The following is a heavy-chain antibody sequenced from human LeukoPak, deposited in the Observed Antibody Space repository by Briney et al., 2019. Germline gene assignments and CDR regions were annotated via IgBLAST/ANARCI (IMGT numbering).Heavy chain of an antibody. D-gene: IGHD3-22*01. CDR3: AKAGNCYDSSGYSTSFDY. V-gene: IGHV3-7*01. J-gene: IGHJ4*02. Sequence: AGGSLRLSCAASGFTFSSYWMSWVRQAPGKGLEWVANIKQDGSEKYYVDSVKGRFTISRDNSKNTLYLQMNSLRAEDTAVYYCAKAGNCYDSSGYSTSFDYWGQGTLVTVSS. CDR1: GFTFSSYW. CDR2: IKQDGSEK.